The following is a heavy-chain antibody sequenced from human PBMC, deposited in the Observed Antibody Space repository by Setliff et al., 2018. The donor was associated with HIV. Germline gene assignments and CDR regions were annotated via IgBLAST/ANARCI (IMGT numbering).Heavy chain of an antibody. CDR1: GDSISSSSFY. J-gene: IGHJ4*01. V-gene: IGHV4-39*01. Sequence: PSETLSLTCTVSGDSISSSSFYWGWIRQPPGKGLECIGTIYYSGSTHYNPSLKRRVTISVDTSKNQFSLKLSSVTAADTAIYYCARGRDYTGSWFRPFYLDFWGHGKLVTVSS. CDR3: ARGRDYTGSWFRPFYLDF. CDR2: IYYSGST. D-gene: IGHD3-3*01.